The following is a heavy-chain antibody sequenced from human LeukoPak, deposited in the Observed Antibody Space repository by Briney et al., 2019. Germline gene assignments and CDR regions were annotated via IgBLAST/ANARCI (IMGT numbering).Heavy chain of an antibody. CDR2: INSADNVE. CDR1: GFSLRSSE. J-gene: IGHJ5*02. V-gene: IGHV3-48*03. Sequence: GGSLRLSCAASGFSLRSSEMNWVRQAPGKGPEWVAHINSADNVEYYTDSVRGRFTMSRDNAKDLLYLQMSSLRDEDTAVYYCARDTVNGPFVISLDLWGQGVLVTVSS. D-gene: IGHD2-8*01. CDR3: ARDTVNGPFVISLDL.